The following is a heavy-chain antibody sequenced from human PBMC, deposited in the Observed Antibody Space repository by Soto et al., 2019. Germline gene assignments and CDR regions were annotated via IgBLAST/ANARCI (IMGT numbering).Heavy chain of an antibody. CDR2: ISYDGSYK. D-gene: IGHD3-22*01. J-gene: IGHJ2*01. Sequence: KELERVAVISYDGSYKYYADSVKGRLIISRDNSKTTLYVQMNSLRAEDKAVYYCANFFLRAGDSIRFYYSVAAFLLNRSSDL. V-gene: IGHV3-30*18. CDR3: ANFFLRAGDSIRFYYSVAAFLLNRSSDL.